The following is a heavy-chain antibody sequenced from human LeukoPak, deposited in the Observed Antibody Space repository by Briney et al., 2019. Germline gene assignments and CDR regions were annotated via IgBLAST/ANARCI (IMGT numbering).Heavy chain of an antibody. CDR2: IKSKNDGSTT. CDR3: ARDRGDSLYYFDY. D-gene: IGHD4-17*01. CDR1: GFTFSNAW. J-gene: IGHJ4*02. Sequence: PGGSLRLSCAASGFTFSNAWMSWVRQAPGKGMEWVGRIKSKNDGSTTDYAAPLKARFTISRHDSKNTLYLQMNSLRAEDTAVYYCARDRGDSLYYFDYWGQGTLVTVSS. V-gene: IGHV3-15*01.